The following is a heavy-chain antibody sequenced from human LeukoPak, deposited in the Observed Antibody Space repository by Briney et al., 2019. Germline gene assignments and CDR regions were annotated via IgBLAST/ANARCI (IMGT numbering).Heavy chain of an antibody. Sequence: GGSLRLSCAASGFTFSSYSMNWVRQAPGKGLEWVSYISNSSRTTYYADSVKGRFTISRDNAKKSLFLQMNSLRDEDTAVYFCARDWPRDGYHEIFEYWGQGTLVTVSS. D-gene: IGHD5-24*01. J-gene: IGHJ4*02. CDR2: ISNSSRTT. CDR3: ARDWPRDGYHEIFEY. CDR1: GFTFSSYS. V-gene: IGHV3-48*02.